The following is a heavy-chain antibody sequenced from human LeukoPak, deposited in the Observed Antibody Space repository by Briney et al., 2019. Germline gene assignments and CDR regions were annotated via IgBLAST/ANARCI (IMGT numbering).Heavy chain of an antibody. J-gene: IGHJ3*02. D-gene: IGHD3-16*01. V-gene: IGHV3-23*01. CDR2: ISASGSST. CDR3: AKTPGGGPADAFDI. Sequence: PGGSLRLSCAASGFTLRTYGMSWVRQAPGKGLEWVSGISASGSSTYSADSVKVRFTISRDNSKDTLYLQMNSLRAEDTAVYYCAKTPGGGPADAFDIWGQGTVVTVSS. CDR1: GFTLRTYG.